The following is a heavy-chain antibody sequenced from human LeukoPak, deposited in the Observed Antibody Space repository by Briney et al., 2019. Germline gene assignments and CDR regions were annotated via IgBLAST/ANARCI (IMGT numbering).Heavy chain of an antibody. CDR2: ISFDASYK. D-gene: IGHD6-19*01. Sequence: PGGSLRLSCAASGFTFSRYSMHWVRQAPGKGLEWMAVISFDASYKYYADSVKGRFTISRDNSKNTLDVQMNSLRAEDTAVYYCASLYSSGPDYWGQGTLVTASS. CDR3: ASLYSSGPDY. CDR1: GFTFSRYS. J-gene: IGHJ4*02. V-gene: IGHV3-30*04.